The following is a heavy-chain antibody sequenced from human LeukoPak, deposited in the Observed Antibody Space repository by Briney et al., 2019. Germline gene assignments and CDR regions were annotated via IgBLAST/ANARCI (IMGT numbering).Heavy chain of an antibody. CDR1: GGSISSYY. V-gene: IGHV4-4*07. CDR3: ARDYEPIVATRGRRYNWFDP. CDR2: IYTSGGT. J-gene: IGHJ5*02. Sequence: PSETLSLTCTVSGGSISSYYWSWIRQPAGKGLEWIGRIYTSGGTNYNPSLKSRVTMSVDTSKNQFSLKLSSVTAADTAVYYYARDYEPIVATRGRRYNWFDPWGQGTLVTVSS. D-gene: IGHD5-12*01.